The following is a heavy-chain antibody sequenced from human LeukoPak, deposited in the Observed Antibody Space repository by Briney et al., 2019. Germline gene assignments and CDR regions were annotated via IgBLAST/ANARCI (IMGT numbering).Heavy chain of an antibody. J-gene: IGHJ2*01. V-gene: IGHV1-46*01. D-gene: IGHD3-10*01. CDR3: AKDGRGYGSGSANWYFDL. CDR2: INPSGGST. CDR1: GYTFINYY. Sequence: GASVKVSCKASGYTFINYYIHWVRQAPGQGLEWMGIINPSGGSTSYAQKFQGRVTMTRDMSTSTVYMELSSLRSEDTAVYYCAKDGRGYGSGSANWYFDLWGRGTLVTVSS.